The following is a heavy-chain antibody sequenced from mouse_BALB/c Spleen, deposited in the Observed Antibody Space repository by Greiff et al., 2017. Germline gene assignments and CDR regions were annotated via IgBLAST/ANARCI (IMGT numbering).Heavy chain of an antibody. CDR3: ARRGYDAYYFDY. V-gene: IGHV5-12-1*01. D-gene: IGHD2-14*01. CDR2: ISSGGGST. J-gene: IGHJ2*01. Sequence: EVKLEESGGGLVKPGGSLKLSCAASGFAFSSYDMSWVRQTPEKRLEWVAYISSGGGSTYYPDTVKGRFTISRDNAKNTLYLQMSSLKSEDTAMYYCARRGYDAYYFDYWGQGTTLTVSS. CDR1: GFAFSSYD.